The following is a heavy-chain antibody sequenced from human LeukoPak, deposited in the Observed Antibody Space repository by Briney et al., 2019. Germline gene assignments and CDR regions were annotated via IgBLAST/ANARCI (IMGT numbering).Heavy chain of an antibody. CDR3: VRSPIGASAY. J-gene: IGHJ4*02. Sequence: GASVKVSCKASGYNFKAYYIQWVRQAPGQGPEWMGWINPISGDTYFAQGFQGRVTMTRDTSITTAYMELTGLTPDDTAVYYCVRSPIGASAYWGRGTLVTVSS. D-gene: IGHD3-10*01. V-gene: IGHV1-2*02. CDR2: INPISGDT. CDR1: GYNFKAYY.